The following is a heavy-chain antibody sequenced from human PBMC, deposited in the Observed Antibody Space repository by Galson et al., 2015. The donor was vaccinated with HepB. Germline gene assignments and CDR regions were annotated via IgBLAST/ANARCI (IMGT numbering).Heavy chain of an antibody. CDR3: ARADSSGPSGSDYFDY. V-gene: IGHV5-51*01. D-gene: IGHD6-19*01. CDR1: GYSFTSYW. J-gene: IGHJ4*02. CDR2: IYPGDSDT. Sequence: QSGAEVKKTGESLKISCKGSGYSFTSYWIGWVRQMPGKGLEWMGIIYPGDSDTRYSPSFQGQVTISADKSISTAYLQWSSLKASDTAMYYCARADSSGPSGSDYFDYWGQGTLVTVSS.